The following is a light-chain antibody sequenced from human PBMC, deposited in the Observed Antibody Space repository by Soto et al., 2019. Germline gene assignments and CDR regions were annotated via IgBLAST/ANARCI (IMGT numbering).Light chain of an antibody. V-gene: IGKV4-1*01. J-gene: IGKJ1*01. CDR1: QSVLYSSNNKNY. CDR3: QQYYSTPWT. Sequence: DIVMTQSPDSLAVSLGERATINCKSSQSVLYSSNNKNYLAWYQQKPGQPPKLLIYWASTRESGVPDRFSGSGSWTDFTLTISSLQAEDVAVYYCQQYYSTPWTFGQGPKVEIK. CDR2: WAS.